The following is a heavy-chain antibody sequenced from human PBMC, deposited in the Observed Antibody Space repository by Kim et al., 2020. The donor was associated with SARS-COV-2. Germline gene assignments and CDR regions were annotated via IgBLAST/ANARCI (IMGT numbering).Heavy chain of an antibody. CDR3: AKRLYYGSGGPPSLHY. CDR1: GFTFSSYG. CDR2: ISYDGSNK. Sequence: GGSLRLSCAASGFTFSSYGMHWVRQAPGKGLEWVAVISYDGSNKYYADSVKGRFTISRDNSKTTLYLQMNSLRAEDTAVYYCAKRLYYGSGGPPSLHYWG. J-gene: IGHJ4*01. V-gene: IGHV3-30*18. D-gene: IGHD3-10*01.